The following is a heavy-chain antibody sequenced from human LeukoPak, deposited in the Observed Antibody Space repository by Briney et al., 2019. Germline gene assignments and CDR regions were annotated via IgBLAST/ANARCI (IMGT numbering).Heavy chain of an antibody. Sequence: KASETQSLTCAVYGGSFSGYYWSWIRQPPGKGLEWIGEINHSGSTNYNPSLKSRVTISVDTSKNQFSLKLSSVTAADTAVYYCARGRPVLLWFGEPSNWFDPWGQGTLVTVSS. J-gene: IGHJ5*02. CDR3: ARGRPVLLWFGEPSNWFDP. D-gene: IGHD3-10*01. V-gene: IGHV4-34*01. CDR1: GGSFSGYY. CDR2: INHSGST.